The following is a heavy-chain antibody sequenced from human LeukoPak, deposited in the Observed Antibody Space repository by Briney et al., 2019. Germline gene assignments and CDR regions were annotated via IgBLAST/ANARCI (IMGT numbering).Heavy chain of an antibody. CDR2: INPSGGST. V-gene: IGHV1-46*01. CDR3: ARDGKHIAVPGVRYPMDV. D-gene: IGHD6-19*01. J-gene: IGHJ6*02. CDR1: GYTFTSYY. Sequence: ASVNVSCKASGYTFTSYYMHWVRQAPGQGLEWMGIINPSGGSTSYAQKFQDRVTITSDSSANTAYMEFSSLRSEDSAVYYCARDGKHIAVPGVRYPMDVWGQGTTVTVS.